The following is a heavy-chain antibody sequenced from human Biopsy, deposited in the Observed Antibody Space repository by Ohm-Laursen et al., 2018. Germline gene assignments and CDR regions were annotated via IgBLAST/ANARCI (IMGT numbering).Heavy chain of an antibody. V-gene: IGHV1-2*02. Sequence: ASVKVSCKASGYTFTGKYLPWVRQLPGQGLEWMGWINPHSGTTKFAQDFQGRVTMTRDTSITTAYMELRRLRSDDTAVYYCAKGQDLRGGAEYFQHWGQGALVTVSS. D-gene: IGHD2-15*01. CDR3: AKGQDLRGGAEYFQH. J-gene: IGHJ1*01. CDR1: GYTFTGKY. CDR2: INPHSGTT.